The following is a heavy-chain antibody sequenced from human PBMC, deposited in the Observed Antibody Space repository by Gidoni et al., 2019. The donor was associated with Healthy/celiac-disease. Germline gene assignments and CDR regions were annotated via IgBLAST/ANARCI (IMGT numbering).Heavy chain of an antibody. V-gene: IGHV1-46*01. D-gene: IGHD2-21*02. CDR3: ARDPRDYDGDPETYYFDY. CDR1: GYTFTNYY. Sequence: QVQLVQSGAEVKKPGASVKVSCKASGYTFTNYYIQWVRQAPGQGLEWMGIINPSGSTTRYAQKFQDRVTMTRDTSTSTVYMELSSLRSEDTAIYYCARDPRDYDGDPETYYFDYWGQGTQVTVSS. CDR2: INPSGSTT. J-gene: IGHJ4*02.